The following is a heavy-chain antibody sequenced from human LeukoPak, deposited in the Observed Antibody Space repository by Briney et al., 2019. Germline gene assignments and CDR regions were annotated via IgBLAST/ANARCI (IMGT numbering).Heavy chain of an antibody. V-gene: IGHV1-69*13. CDR3: ARSVGELWFLSPHPVYYYGMDV. CDR1: GGTFSSYA. Sequence: GASVKVSCKASGGTFSSYAISWVRQAPGQGLEWMGGIIPIFGTANYAQKFQGRVTITADESTSTAYMELSSLRSEDTAVYYCARSVGELWFLSPHPVYYYGMDVWGQGTTVTVSS. J-gene: IGHJ6*02. D-gene: IGHD5-18*01. CDR2: IIPIFGTA.